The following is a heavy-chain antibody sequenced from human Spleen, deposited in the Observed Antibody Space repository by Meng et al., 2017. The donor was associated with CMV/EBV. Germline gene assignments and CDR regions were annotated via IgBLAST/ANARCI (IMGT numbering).Heavy chain of an antibody. CDR2: ISYTGST. CDR1: GGSISNHY. Sequence: SETLSHTCTVSGGSISNHYWNWIRQPPGKGLEWIGYISYTGSTKYNPSLKSRVTISVDTSKNQFSLRLSSLTAADTAVYYCARDVTPDYWGQGTLVTVSS. CDR3: ARDVTPDY. J-gene: IGHJ4*02. V-gene: IGHV4-59*11. D-gene: IGHD5-18*01.